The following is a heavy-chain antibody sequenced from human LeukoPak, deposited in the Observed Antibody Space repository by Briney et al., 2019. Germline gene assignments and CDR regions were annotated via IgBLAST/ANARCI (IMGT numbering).Heavy chain of an antibody. J-gene: IGHJ4*02. CDR1: GGSISSYY. Sequence: SETLSLTSTVSGGSISSYYWSWIRQPPGKGLEWIGYIYYSGSTNYNPSLKSRVTMSLDTSKNQFSLKLSSVTAADTAVYYCTTVQSYVGYCSGGSCQKRLVEDYWGQGTLVTVSS. CDR3: TTVQSYVGYCSGGSCQKRLVEDY. D-gene: IGHD2-15*01. V-gene: IGHV4-59*12. CDR2: IYYSGST.